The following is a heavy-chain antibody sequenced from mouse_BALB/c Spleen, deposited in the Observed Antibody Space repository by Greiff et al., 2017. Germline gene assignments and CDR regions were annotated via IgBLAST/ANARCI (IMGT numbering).Heavy chain of an antibody. V-gene: IGHV1-87*01. Sequence: QVQLKESGAELARPGASVKLSCKASGYTFTSYWMQWVKQRPGQGLEWIGAIYPGDGDTRYTQKFKGKATLTADKSSSTAYMQLSSLASEDSAVYYCARTNWDSYFDVWGAGTTVTVSS. J-gene: IGHJ1*01. CDR1: GYTFTSYW. D-gene: IGHD4-1*01. CDR2: IYPGDGDT. CDR3: ARTNWDSYFDV.